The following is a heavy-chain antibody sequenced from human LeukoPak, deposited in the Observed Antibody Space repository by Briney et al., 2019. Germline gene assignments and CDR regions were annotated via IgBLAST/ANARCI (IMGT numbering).Heavy chain of an antibody. CDR1: GGSISTYY. CDR3: ARGGYYGSGNDFRFDP. CDR2: IYTSGST. D-gene: IGHD3-10*01. Sequence: SETLSLTCAVSGGSISTYYWSWIRQPAGKGLEWIGRIYTSGSTNYNPSLRSRVTMSVDTSKNQFSLKLSSVTAADTAVYYCARGGYYGSGNDFRFDPWGQGTLVTVSS. J-gene: IGHJ5*02. V-gene: IGHV4-4*07.